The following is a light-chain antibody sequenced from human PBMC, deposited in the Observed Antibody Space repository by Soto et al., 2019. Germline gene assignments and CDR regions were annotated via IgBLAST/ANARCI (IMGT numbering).Light chain of an antibody. CDR3: CSYAGSNYV. CDR2: DVS. CDR1: SSDVGSYIY. V-gene: IGLV2-11*01. J-gene: IGLJ1*01. Sequence: QSVLTQPRSVSGSPGQSVTISCTGASSDVGSYIYVSWYQQHPGKAPKLMIYDVSKRPSGVPDRFSGSKSGNTASLTISGLQAEDEADYYCCSYAGSNYVFGTGTKLTVL.